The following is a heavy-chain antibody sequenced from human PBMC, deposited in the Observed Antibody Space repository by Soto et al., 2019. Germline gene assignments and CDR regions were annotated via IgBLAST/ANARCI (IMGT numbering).Heavy chain of an antibody. D-gene: IGHD4-17*01. J-gene: IGHJ5*02. V-gene: IGHV4-59*12. CDR2: IYYSGST. CDR3: ARALTTVTLFDP. CDR1: GGSISSYY. Sequence: SETLSLTCTVSGGSISSYYWSWIXQPPGKGLELIGYIYYSGSTNYNPSLKSRVTISVDTSKNQFSLKLSSVTAADTAVYYCARALTTVTLFDPWGQGTLVTVSS.